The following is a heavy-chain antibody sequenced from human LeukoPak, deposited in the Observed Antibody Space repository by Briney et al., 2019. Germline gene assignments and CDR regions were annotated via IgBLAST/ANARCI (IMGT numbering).Heavy chain of an antibody. CDR1: GYSISSGYY. Sequence: SETLSLTCAVSGYSISSGYYWGWIRQPPGKGLEWIGEINHSGSTNYNPSLKSRVTISVDTSKNQFSLKLSSVTAADTAVYYCARADSSGYFDYWGQGTLVTVSS. CDR3: ARADSSGYFDY. J-gene: IGHJ4*02. D-gene: IGHD3-22*01. V-gene: IGHV4-38-2*01. CDR2: INHSGST.